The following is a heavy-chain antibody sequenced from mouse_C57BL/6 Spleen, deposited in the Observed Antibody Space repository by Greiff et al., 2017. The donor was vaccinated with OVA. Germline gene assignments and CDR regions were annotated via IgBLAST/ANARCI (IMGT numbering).Heavy chain of an antibody. CDR2: ISSGSSTI. D-gene: IGHD2-2*01. CDR1: GFTFSDYG. CDR3: ARQDGYDGYAMDY. J-gene: IGHJ4*01. Sequence: EVKVVESGGGLVKPGGSLKLSCAASGFTFSDYGMHWVRQAPEKGLEWVAYISSGSSTIYYADTVKGRFTISRDNAKNTLFLQMTSLRSEDTAMYYCARQDGYDGYAMDYWGQGTSVTVSA. V-gene: IGHV5-17*01.